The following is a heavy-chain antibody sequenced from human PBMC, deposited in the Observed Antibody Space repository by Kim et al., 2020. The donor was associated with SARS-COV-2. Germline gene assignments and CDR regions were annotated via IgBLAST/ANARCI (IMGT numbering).Heavy chain of an antibody. D-gene: IGHD6-13*01. Sequence: GGSLRLSCAASGFTFSSYSMNWVRQAPGKGLEWVSSISSSSSYIYYADSVKGRFTISRDNAKNSLYLQMNSLRAEDTAVYYCARDRVLGAAAVINDYWGQGTLVTVSS. CDR1: GFTFSSYS. CDR3: ARDRVLGAAAVINDY. V-gene: IGHV3-21*01. J-gene: IGHJ4*02. CDR2: ISSSSSYI.